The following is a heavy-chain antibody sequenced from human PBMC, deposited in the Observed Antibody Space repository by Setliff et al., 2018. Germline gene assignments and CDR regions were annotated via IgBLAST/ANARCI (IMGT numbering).Heavy chain of an antibody. CDR1: GGSFSDYY. J-gene: IGHJ1*01. Sequence: PSETLSLTCTVYGGSFSDYYWGWIRQSPGKRPEWIAEINQSGNTNYNPSLNSRVSVSVDTPTNQFSLKVNSVTAADTAVYYCARVDFTMLQGVLGHWGQGTLVTVSS. V-gene: IGHV4-34*10. D-gene: IGHD3-10*01. CDR2: INQSGNT. CDR3: ARVDFTMLQGVLGH.